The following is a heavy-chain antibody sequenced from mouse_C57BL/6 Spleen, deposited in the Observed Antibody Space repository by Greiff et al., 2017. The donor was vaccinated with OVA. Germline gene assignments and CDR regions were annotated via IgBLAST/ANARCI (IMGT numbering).Heavy chain of an antibody. V-gene: IGHV1-82*01. J-gene: IGHJ1*03. Sequence: VQLQQSGPELVQPGASVQISCKASGYAFSSSWMNWVKQRPGKGLEWIGRIYPGDGDTNYNGKFKGKATLTADKSSSTAYMQLSSLTSEDSAVYFCARSGYDYDWYFDVWGTGTTVTVSS. CDR2: IYPGDGDT. CDR3: ARSGYDYDWYFDV. CDR1: GYAFSSSW. D-gene: IGHD2-4*01.